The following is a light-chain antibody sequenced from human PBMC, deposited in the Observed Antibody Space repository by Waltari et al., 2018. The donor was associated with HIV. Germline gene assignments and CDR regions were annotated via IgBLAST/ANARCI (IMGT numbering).Light chain of an antibody. CDR2: QDI. J-gene: IGLJ1*01. Sequence: SYELTQPPSVSVSPGQPATITCSGDKSGDKYVFWYQQKPGQSPVLVISQDIKRPSGIPERFSGSNSGNTATLTISGTQAMDEADYYCQAWDSSTAVFGTGTKVTVL. CDR1: KSGDKY. CDR3: QAWDSSTAV. V-gene: IGLV3-1*01.